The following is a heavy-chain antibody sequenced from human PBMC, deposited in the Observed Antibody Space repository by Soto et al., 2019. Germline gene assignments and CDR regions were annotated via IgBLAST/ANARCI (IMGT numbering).Heavy chain of an antibody. D-gene: IGHD2-15*01. CDR3: AREVVVAATGWFDP. V-gene: IGHV1-69*12. Sequence: QVQLVQSGAEVKKPGSSVKVSCKASGGTFSSYAISWVRQAPGQGLEWMGGIIPIFGTANYAQKFQGTVTIXAXEXXITAYMELRRLRSADTAGYYCAREVVVAATGWFDPWGQGTLVTVSS. J-gene: IGHJ5*02. CDR2: IIPIFGTA. CDR1: GGTFSSYA.